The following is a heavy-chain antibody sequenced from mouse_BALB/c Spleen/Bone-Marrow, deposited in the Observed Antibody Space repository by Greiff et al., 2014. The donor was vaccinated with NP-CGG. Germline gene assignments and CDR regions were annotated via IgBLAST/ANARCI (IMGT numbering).Heavy chain of an antibody. J-gene: IGHJ1*01. CDR3: ARYYYGSSYEYFDV. D-gene: IGHD1-1*01. V-gene: IGHV1-87*01. Sequence: VKLQESGAELARPGASVKLSCKASGYTFTSYWMQWVKQRPGQGLEWIGAIYPGDGDTRYTQKFKGKATLTADKSSSTAYMQLSSLASEDSAVYYCARYYYGSSYEYFDVRGAGTTVTVSS. CDR1: GYTFTSYW. CDR2: IYPGDGDT.